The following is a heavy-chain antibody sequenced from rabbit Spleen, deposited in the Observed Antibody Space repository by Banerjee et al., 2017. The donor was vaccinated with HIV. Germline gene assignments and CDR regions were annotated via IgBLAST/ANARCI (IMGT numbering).Heavy chain of an antibody. J-gene: IGHJ6*01. V-gene: IGHV1S40*01. CDR1: GFSFSSGYY. Sequence: QSLEESGGDLVKPGTSLTLTCKASGFSFSSGYYMCWVRQAPGKGLEWIACIYSGNSGYTYYATWATGRFTFSKTSSTTVTLQMTSLTAADTATYFCARDLDGVIGWNFGWWGQGTLVTVS. D-gene: IGHD4-1*01. CDR2: IYSGNSGYT. CDR3: ARDLDGVIGWNFGW.